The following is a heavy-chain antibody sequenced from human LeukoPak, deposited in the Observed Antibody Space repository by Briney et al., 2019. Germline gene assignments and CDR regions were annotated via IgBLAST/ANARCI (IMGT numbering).Heavy chain of an antibody. Sequence: GASVKVSCKASGHTFTSYVIGWVRQAPGQGLEWMGWISAYNGNTNYAQKLQGRVTMTTDTSTSTAYMERRSLRSDDTAVYCCARNPCCSITSCYAWFDRWGQGTLVTVSS. CDR3: ARNPCCSITSCYAWFDR. CDR2: ISAYNGNT. V-gene: IGHV1-18*01. CDR1: GHTFTSYV. D-gene: IGHD2-2*01. J-gene: IGHJ5*02.